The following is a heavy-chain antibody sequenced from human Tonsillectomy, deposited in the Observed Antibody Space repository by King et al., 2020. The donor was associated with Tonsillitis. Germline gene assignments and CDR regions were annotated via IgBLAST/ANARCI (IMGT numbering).Heavy chain of an antibody. J-gene: IGHJ4*02. CDR2: IYYSGNT. V-gene: IGHV4-59*01. Sequence: QLQESGPGLVKPSETLSLTCTVSGGSMTTYYWSWIRQPPGKGLEWIGYIYYSGNTIYNPSLKSRVTMSVATSKNQFSLRLSSVTAADTAVYYCAREAGTSSGLDYWGQGALVTVSS. D-gene: IGHD6-19*01. CDR3: AREAGTSSGLDY. CDR1: GGSMTTYY.